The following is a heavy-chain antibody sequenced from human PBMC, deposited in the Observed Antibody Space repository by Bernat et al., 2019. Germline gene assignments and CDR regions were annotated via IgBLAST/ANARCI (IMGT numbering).Heavy chain of an antibody. CDR2: ISGSGSST. J-gene: IGHJ4*01. Sequence: EVQLLESGGGLVQPGGPLRLSCAASGFTFSSYAMIWLRHAPGHGLEWVSAISGSGSSTYYADSVKGRFTISRDNAKNTLYLQMNSLRAEDTAVYYCAKDPKYVVVPPSFDYWGQGTMVTVSS. CDR1: GFTFSSYA. V-gene: IGHV3-23*01. D-gene: IGHD2-2*01. CDR3: AKDPKYVVVPPSFDY.